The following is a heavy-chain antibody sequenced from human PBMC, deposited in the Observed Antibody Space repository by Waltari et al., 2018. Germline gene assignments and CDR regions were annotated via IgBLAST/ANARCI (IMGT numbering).Heavy chain of an antibody. J-gene: IGHJ4*02. CDR2: IYSGGST. CDR1: GGSFSGYY. D-gene: IGHD5-18*01. V-gene: IGHV3-53*01. Sequence: VQLQQWGAGLLKPSETLSLTCAVYGGSFSGYYWSWIRQPPGKGLEWVSVIYSGGSTYYADSVKGRFTISRDNSKNTLYLQMNSLRAEDTAVYYCAKPAGGVDTAGDYWGQGTLVTVSS. CDR3: AKPAGGVDTAGDY.